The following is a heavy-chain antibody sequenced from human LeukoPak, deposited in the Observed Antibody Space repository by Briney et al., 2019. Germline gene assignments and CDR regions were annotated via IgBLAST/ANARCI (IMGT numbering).Heavy chain of an antibody. CDR3: AKDRGRYCSGGSCYLGSDY. CDR1: GFTVTNNY. V-gene: IGHV3-53*01. D-gene: IGHD2-15*01. Sequence: GGSLRLSCAASGFTVTNNYMSWVRQAPGKGLELVSVIYSGGSTYYADSVKGRFTISRDNSKNTLYLQMNSLRAEDTAVYYCAKDRGRYCSGGSCYLGSDYWGQGTLVTVSS. J-gene: IGHJ4*02. CDR2: IYSGGST.